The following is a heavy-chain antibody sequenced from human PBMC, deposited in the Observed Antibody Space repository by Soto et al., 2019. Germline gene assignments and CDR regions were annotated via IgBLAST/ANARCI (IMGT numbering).Heavy chain of an antibody. V-gene: IGHV3-74*01. D-gene: IGHD3-3*01. CDR1: GFAFSTYW. CDR2: IKFDGSST. Sequence: GGSLRLSCAASGFAFSTYWMHWVRQAPGKGLMWVSRIKFDGSSTYYGDSVKGRFTVSRDDAKNTVSLQMDSLRDEDAAVYYCAIIKLVEWFFINVDVYDMDVWGQGTPVTVSS. CDR3: AIIKLVEWFFINVDVYDMDV. J-gene: IGHJ6*02.